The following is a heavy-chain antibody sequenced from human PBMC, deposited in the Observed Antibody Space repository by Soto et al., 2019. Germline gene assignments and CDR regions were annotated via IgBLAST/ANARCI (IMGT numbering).Heavy chain of an antibody. CDR1: GFTFGEYA. CDR3: TRVQQWLAYGMDV. CDR2: IRSKAYGGTT. V-gene: IGHV3-49*03. D-gene: IGHD6-19*01. Sequence: PGGSLRLSCTASGFTFGEYAMSWFRQGPGKGLEWVGFIRSKAYGGTTEYAASVKGRFTISRDDSKSIAYLQMNSLKTEDTAVYYCTRVQQWLAYGMDVWGQGTTVTVSS. J-gene: IGHJ6*02.